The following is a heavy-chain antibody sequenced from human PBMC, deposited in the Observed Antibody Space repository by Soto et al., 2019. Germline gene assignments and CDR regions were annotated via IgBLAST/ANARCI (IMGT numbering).Heavy chain of an antibody. CDR1: RFSFSSYG. CDR3: ARVRVPDAIAHYYGMDV. D-gene: IGHD2-2*01. Sequence: PGGSRRLSCAAPRFSFSSYGMHWVRQAPGKGLEWVAVIWYDGSNKYYADSVKGRFTISRDNSKKTLYLQMNSLRAEDTAVYYCARVRVPDAIAHYYGMDVWGQGTTVTVSS. J-gene: IGHJ6*02. CDR2: IWYDGSNK. V-gene: IGHV3-33*01.